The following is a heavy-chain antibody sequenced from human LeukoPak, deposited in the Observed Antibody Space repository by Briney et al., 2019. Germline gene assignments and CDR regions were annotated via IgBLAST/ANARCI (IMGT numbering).Heavy chain of an antibody. D-gene: IGHD5-18*01. V-gene: IGHV1-8*03. CDR2: MNPNSGNT. J-gene: IGHJ4*02. CDR1: GYTFTSYD. CDR3: ARASGYSYGYGTQGY. Sequence: ASVKVSCKASGYTFTSYDINWVRQATGQGLEWMGWMNPNSGNTGYAQKLQGRVTITRNTSISTAYMELSSLRSEDTAVYYCARASGYSYGYGTQGYWGQGTLVTVSS.